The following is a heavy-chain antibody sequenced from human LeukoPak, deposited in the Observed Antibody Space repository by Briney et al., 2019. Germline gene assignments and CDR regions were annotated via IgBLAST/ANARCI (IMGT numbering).Heavy chain of an antibody. CDR1: GDSINSSSYF. V-gene: IGHV4-31*03. CDR3: ARGGRYSGPY. D-gene: IGHD5-12*01. Sequence: SETLSLTCTVSGDSINSSSYFWGWIRQPPGKGLEWIGYIYYSGSTYYNPSLKSRVTISVDTSKNQFSLKLSSVTAADTAVYYCARGGRYSGPYWGQGTLVTVSS. CDR2: IYYSGST. J-gene: IGHJ4*02.